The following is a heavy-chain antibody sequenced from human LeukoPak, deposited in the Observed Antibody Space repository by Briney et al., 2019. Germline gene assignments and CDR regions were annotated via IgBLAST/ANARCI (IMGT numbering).Heavy chain of an antibody. CDR2: MNPNSGNT. V-gene: IGHV1-8*01. J-gene: IGHJ4*02. D-gene: IGHD3-10*01. CDR1: GYTFTTYD. CDR3: ARRIRGAPTDY. Sequence: EASVKVSCKASGYTFTTYDLNWVRQATGQGLEWMGWMNPNSGNTGYAQKFQGSVTMTRNISMTTAYMELSNLTSEDTAVYYCARRIRGAPTDYWGQGTLVTVSS.